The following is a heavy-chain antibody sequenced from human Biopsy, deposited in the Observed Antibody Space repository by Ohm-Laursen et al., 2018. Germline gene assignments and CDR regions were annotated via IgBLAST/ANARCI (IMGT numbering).Heavy chain of an antibody. Sequence: VKISCKSSGGAFTTYAIGWVRQAPGQGLEWMGKVTPVFGTTDYAQNFQGRLTLTADESTSTVYMDLTGLRSDDTGIYYCARYASYSGNYGHFDYWGQGTLVTVSS. D-gene: IGHD1-26*01. J-gene: IGHJ4*02. CDR1: GGAFTTYA. V-gene: IGHV1-69*13. CDR2: VTPVFGTT. CDR3: ARYASYSGNYGHFDY.